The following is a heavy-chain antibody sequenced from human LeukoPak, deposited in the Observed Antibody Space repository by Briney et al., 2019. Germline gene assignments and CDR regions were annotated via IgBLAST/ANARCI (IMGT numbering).Heavy chain of an antibody. CDR1: GYTFTTYG. Sequence: ASVKVSCKASGYTFTTYGINWVRQAPGQGLEWMGWISVYNGNTNYAQKLQGRVTMTTDTSTSTAYMELRNLRSDDMAVFYCARTCGTYACSYQNGMDVWGPGTTVTVSS. J-gene: IGHJ6*02. CDR3: ARTCGTYACSYQNGMDV. CDR2: ISVYNGNT. D-gene: IGHD2-2*01. V-gene: IGHV1-18*03.